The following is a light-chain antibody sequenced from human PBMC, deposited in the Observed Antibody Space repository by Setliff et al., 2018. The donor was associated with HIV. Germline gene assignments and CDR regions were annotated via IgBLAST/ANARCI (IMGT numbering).Light chain of an antibody. CDR2: GVN. CDR1: SSDVGGFDF. V-gene: IGLV2-14*01. Sequence: QSVLTQPASVSGPPGQSITISCTGTSSDVGGFDFVSWYQQHPGKAPKLIIYGVNKRPSGVSDRFSGSKSANTASLTISGLQAEDEADYFCSSYTTSSAYVFGPGTKVTVL. CDR3: SSYTTSSAYV. J-gene: IGLJ1*01.